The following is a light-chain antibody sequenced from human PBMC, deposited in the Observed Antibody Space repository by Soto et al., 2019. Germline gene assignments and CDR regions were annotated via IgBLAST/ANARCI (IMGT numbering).Light chain of an antibody. CDR3: QQYDNWPLT. CDR2: GAS. Sequence: EIVTTQSPASLSVSPGERGTVSCRASQSVSSNLAWYQQKPGQAPRLLIYGASSRATGIPLRFSGSGSRTDFTLTISRLEPEDFAVYYCQQYDNWPLTFRQGTKVDIK. V-gene: IGKV3D-15*01. J-gene: IGKJ4*01. CDR1: QSVSSN.